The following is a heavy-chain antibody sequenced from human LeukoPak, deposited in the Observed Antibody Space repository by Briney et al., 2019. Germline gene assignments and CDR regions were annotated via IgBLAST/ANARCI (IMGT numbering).Heavy chain of an antibody. V-gene: IGHV1-69*05. CDR3: AIDRGRVAVAGQEKWDAFDI. CDR1: GGTFSSYA. CDR2: IIPIFGTT. Sequence: PGASVKVSCKASGGTFSSYAISWVRQAPGQGREWMGGIIPIFGTTNYAQKFQGRVTMTRDLSTSTVYMDLSSLRSEDTAVYYCAIDRGRVAVAGQEKWDAFDIWGQGTMVTVSS. J-gene: IGHJ3*02. D-gene: IGHD6-19*01.